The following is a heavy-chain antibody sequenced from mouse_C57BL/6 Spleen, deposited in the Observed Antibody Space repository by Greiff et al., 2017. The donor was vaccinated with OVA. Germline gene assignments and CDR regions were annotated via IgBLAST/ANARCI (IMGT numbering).Heavy chain of an antibody. J-gene: IGHJ4*01. Sequence: QVQLKESGAELMKPGASVKLSCKATGYTFTGYWIEWVKQRPGHGLEWIGEILPGSGSTNYNEKFKGKATFTADTSSNTAYMQLSSLTTEDSAIYYCARGESDYGNYEGAMDYWGQGTSVTVSS. V-gene: IGHV1-9*01. D-gene: IGHD2-1*01. CDR3: ARGESDYGNYEGAMDY. CDR1: GYTFTGYW. CDR2: ILPGSGST.